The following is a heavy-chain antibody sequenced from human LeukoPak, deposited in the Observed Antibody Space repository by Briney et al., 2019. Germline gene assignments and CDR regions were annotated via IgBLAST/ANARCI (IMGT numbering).Heavy chain of an antibody. D-gene: IGHD6-13*01. CDR3: ARGTSSRPDD. V-gene: IGHV3-74*01. CDR1: GFSFSSYR. Sequence: GGSLRLSCAASGFSFSSYRMHWVRQAPGKGLVWVSHINSDGRTTSYADYVKGRFTISRDNAKDTLYLQMNSLRAEDTAVYYCARGTSSRPDDWGQGTLVTVSS. CDR2: INSDGRTT. J-gene: IGHJ4*02.